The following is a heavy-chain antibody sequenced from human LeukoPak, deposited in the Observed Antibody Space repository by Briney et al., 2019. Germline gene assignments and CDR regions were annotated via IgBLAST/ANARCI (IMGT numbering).Heavy chain of an antibody. Sequence: ASVKVSCKASGGTFSSYAISWVRQAPGQGLEWMGGFIPIFGTANYAQKFQGRVTITADKSTSTAYMELSSLRSEDTAVYYCASLRVPGDFDYWGQGTLVTVSS. CDR3: ASLRVPGDFDY. J-gene: IGHJ4*02. D-gene: IGHD3-16*01. CDR1: GGTFSSYA. V-gene: IGHV1-69*06. CDR2: FIPIFGTA.